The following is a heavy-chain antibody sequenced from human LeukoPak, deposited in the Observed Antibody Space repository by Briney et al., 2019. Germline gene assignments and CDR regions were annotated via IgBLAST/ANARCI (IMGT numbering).Heavy chain of an antibody. J-gene: IGHJ4*02. CDR3: VTDLRGLRFNNY. Sequence: ASVTVSCKVSGYTLTELSMHWVRQAPGKGLERMGSFDPEDGETIYAQKFQGRVTMTADTSTDTAYMELSSLRSEDTAVYYCVTDLRGLRFNNYWGQGTLVTVSS. CDR1: GYTLTELS. D-gene: IGHD3-3*01. V-gene: IGHV1-24*01. CDR2: FDPEDGET.